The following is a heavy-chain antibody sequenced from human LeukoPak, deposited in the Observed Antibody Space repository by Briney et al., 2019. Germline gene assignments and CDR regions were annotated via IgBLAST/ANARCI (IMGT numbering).Heavy chain of an antibody. V-gene: IGHV4-39*07. J-gene: IGHJ4*02. CDR3: AREISSWERFDY. CDR1: GGSISSSTYY. D-gene: IGHD6-13*01. Sequence: ASETLSLTCTVSGGSISSSTYYWGWIRQPPGKGLEWIGSFYYSGTTYYNPSLKSRVTMSVDTSENQFSLKLSSVTAADTAVYYCAREISSWERFDYWGQGTLVTVSS. CDR2: FYYSGTT.